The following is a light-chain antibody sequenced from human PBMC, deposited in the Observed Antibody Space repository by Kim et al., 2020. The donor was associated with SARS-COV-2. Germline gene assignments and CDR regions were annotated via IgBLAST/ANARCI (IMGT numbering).Light chain of an antibody. CDR3: AAWDDSLKGCV. CDR1: FSNIGSNI. Sequence: QRVTISCSGSFSNIGSNIVTWYQQLPGSAPKLLIYTNSQRPSGVPDRFSGSKSGTSASLAISGLQSEDEADYFCAAWDDSLKGCVFGTGTKVTVL. J-gene: IGLJ1*01. CDR2: TNS. V-gene: IGLV1-44*01.